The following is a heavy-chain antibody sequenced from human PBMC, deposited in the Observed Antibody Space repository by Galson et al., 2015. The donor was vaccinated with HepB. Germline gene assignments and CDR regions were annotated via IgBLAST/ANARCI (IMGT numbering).Heavy chain of an antibody. CDR3: ARDLTNDADDFWSGYYGPYYYYGMDV. J-gene: IGHJ6*02. V-gene: IGHV3-33*01. CDR1: GFTFSSYG. Sequence: SLRLSCAASGFTFSSYGMHWVRQAPGKGLEWVAVIWYDGSNKYYADSVKGRFTISRDNSKNTLYLQMNSLRAEDTAVYYCARDLTNDADDFWSGYYGPYYYYGMDVWGQGTTVTVSS. D-gene: IGHD3-3*01. CDR2: IWYDGSNK.